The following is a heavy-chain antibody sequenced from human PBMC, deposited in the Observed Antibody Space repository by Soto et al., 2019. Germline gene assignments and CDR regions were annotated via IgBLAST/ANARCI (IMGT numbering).Heavy chain of an antibody. CDR2: IIPILGIA. Sequence: QVQLVQSGAEVKKPGSSVKVSCKASGGTFSSYTISWVRQAPGQGLEWMGRIIPILGIANYAQKFQGRVTVTADKSTSTAYMELSSLRSEDTAVYYCAREVIFDYYYYNMDVWGKGTTVTVSS. D-gene: IGHD3-10*01. J-gene: IGHJ6*03. CDR1: GGTFSSYT. V-gene: IGHV1-69*08. CDR3: AREVIFDYYYYNMDV.